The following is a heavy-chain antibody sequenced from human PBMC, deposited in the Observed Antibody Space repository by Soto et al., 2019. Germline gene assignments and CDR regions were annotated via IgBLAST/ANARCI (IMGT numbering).Heavy chain of an antibody. CDR2: TSYDGSKK. V-gene: IGHV3-30*18. CDR1: GFTFSLYG. J-gene: IGHJ6*02. D-gene: IGHD5-12*01. CDR3: AKDSAYSGYDVYDYYYGMDV. Sequence: QLVESGGGVVQPGRSLRLSCAASGFTFSLYGMHWVRQAPGKGLEWVAVTSYDGSKKYYADSVKGRFTISRDNSKNTLYLQMNSLRAEDTAVYYCAKDSAYSGYDVYDYYYGMDVWGQGTTVTVSS.